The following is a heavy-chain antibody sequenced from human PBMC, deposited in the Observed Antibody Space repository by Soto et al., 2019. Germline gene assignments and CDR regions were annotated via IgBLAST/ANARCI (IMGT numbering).Heavy chain of an antibody. V-gene: IGHV4-39*01. Sequence: QLQLQESGPGLVKPSETLSLTCTVSGGSVSSSSYYWGWVRQPPGKGLEWIGSVYYSGSTYYNPSLESRVTISVDKSKNQFSLKLMSLSAADTAVYYCGRLEELATISSYFDYWGQGALVTVSS. J-gene: IGHJ4*02. D-gene: IGHD1-1*01. CDR1: GGSVSSSSYY. CDR3: GRLEELATISSYFDY. CDR2: VYYSGST.